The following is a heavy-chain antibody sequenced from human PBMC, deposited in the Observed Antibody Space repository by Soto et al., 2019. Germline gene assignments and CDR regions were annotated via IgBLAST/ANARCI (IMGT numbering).Heavy chain of an antibody. CDR1: GFTFCMFS. V-gene: IGHV3-64D*06. CDR3: VHPRSTVQIPPT. D-gene: IGHD4-17*01. Sequence: PGGSLRLSCSASGFTFCMFSMHWVRQVPGKGLEYVSGISSNGDSTYYADSVKGRFTISRDNSKNTLYLQMSSLRAVDTAVYYCVHPRSTVQIPPTWGQGTLVTVSS. J-gene: IGHJ5*02. CDR2: ISSNGDST.